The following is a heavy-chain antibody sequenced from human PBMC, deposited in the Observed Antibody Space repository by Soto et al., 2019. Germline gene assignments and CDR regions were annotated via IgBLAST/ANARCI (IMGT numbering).Heavy chain of an antibody. CDR3: AKDFYSTSYSTSSFSAFDF. J-gene: IGHJ3*01. CDR1: GFSFSTNA. V-gene: IGHV3-23*01. D-gene: IGHD6-6*01. CDR2: ISASGGNT. Sequence: EVQLLESGGGLVQPGGSLRLSCAASGFSFSTNAMSWVRQAPGKGLEWVSGISASGGNTYHADSVKGRFTISRDNSNNTLYLQMNSLRAGDTAVYYCAKDFYSTSYSTSSFSAFDFWGQGTVVTVSS.